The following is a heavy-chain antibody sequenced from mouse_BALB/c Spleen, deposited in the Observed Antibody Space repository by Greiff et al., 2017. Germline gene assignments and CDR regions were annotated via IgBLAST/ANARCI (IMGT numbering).Heavy chain of an antibody. D-gene: IGHD2-2*01. J-gene: IGHJ3*01. CDR2: IRNKANGYTT. CDR1: GFTFTAYY. CDR3: ARDRGYCGYDGPWFAY. V-gene: IGHV7-3*02. Sequence: DVMLVESGGGLVQPGGSLRLSCATSGFTFTAYYMSWVRQPPGKALEWLGFIRNKANGYTTEYSASVKGRFTISRDNSQSILYLQMNTLRAEYSATYYCARDRGYCGYDGPWFAYWGQGTLVTVSA.